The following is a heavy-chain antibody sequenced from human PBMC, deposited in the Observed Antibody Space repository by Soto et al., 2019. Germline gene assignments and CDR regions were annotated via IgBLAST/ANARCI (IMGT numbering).Heavy chain of an antibody. CDR3: ARETYGQLDY. V-gene: IGHV1-3*01. J-gene: IGHJ4*02. D-gene: IGHD4-17*01. CDR1: GYTFTSNS. Sequence: QVQLVQSGAEVKKPGASVKVSCKASGYTFTSNSMHWVRQAPGQRFEWMGWINAASGNTKYSQKLQYRVTFTRDTSASTAYMELSSLNSEDTAVYYCARETYGQLDYWGQGTPVTVSS. CDR2: INAASGNT.